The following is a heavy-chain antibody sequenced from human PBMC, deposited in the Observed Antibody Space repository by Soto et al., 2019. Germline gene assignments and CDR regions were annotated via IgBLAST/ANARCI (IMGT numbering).Heavy chain of an antibody. CDR2: INRDGTFT. CDR1: GFTFSDYA. V-gene: IGHV3-64*04. CDR3: AKVVTTAGYSGSHYANN. D-gene: IGHD1-26*01. Sequence: GGFLRLSCSASGFTFSDYAMHWVRQSPGKGLEHFSLINRDGTFTYYADSVKGRFTISRDNSKNTLHLQMNSLRAEDTAVYYCAKVVTTAGYSGSHYANNWGQGTQVPVSS. J-gene: IGHJ4*02.